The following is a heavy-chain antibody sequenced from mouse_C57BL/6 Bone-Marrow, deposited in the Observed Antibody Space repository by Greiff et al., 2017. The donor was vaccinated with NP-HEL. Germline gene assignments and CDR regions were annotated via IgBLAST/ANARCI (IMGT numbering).Heavy chain of an antibody. J-gene: IGHJ4*01. D-gene: IGHD1-1*01. CDR3: ARVITTRDYYAMDY. V-gene: IGHV1-64*01. CDR2: IHPNSGST. Sequence: QVHVKQPGAELVKPGASVKLSCKASGYTFTSYWMHWVKQRPGQGLEWIGMIHPNSGSTNYNEKFKSKATLTVDKSSSTAYMQLSSLTSEDSAVYYCARVITTRDYYAMDYWGQGTSVTVSS. CDR1: GYTFTSYW.